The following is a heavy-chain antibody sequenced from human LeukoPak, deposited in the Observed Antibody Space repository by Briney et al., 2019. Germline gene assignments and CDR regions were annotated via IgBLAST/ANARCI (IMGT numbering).Heavy chain of an antibody. V-gene: IGHV1-69*05. CDR3: ARYDSSGYDAFDI. D-gene: IGHD3-22*01. CDR1: GGTFSSYA. J-gene: IGHJ3*02. Sequence: GASVKVSCKASGGTFSSYAISWVRQAPGQGPEWMGGIIPIFGTANYAQKFQGRVTITTDESTSTAYMELSSLRSEDTAVYYCARYDSSGYDAFDIWGQGTMVTVSS. CDR2: IIPIFGTA.